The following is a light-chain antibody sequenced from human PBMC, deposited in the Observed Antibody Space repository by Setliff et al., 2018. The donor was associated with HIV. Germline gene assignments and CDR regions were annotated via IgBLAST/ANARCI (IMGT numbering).Light chain of an antibody. J-gene: IGLJ3*02. Sequence: QSALTQPRSVSGSPGQSVTISCAGTSSDVGNYNYVSWFQQHPGKLPKFMIYDVTKRPSGVPDRFSGSKSGNTASLTISGLQAEDEADYYCCSYAGSYTLVFGGGTKLTVL. CDR2: DVT. V-gene: IGLV2-11*01. CDR3: CSYAGSYTLV. CDR1: SSDVGNYNY.